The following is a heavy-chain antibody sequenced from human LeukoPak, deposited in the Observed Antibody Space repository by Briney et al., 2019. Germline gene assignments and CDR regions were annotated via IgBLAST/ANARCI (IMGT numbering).Heavy chain of an antibody. CDR2: IKEDGSEK. D-gene: IGHD3-10*01. V-gene: IGHV3-7*01. Sequence: GGSLRLSCAVSGFTFSNYWMSFVRQAPGKGLEWVANIKEDGSEKYYVDSVKGRFTISRDNAKNSLYLQMNSLRAEDTAVYYCARDGITMVRGVIRYYYYYMDVWGKGTTVTVSS. J-gene: IGHJ6*03. CDR3: ARDGITMVRGVIRYYYYYMDV. CDR1: GFTFSNYW.